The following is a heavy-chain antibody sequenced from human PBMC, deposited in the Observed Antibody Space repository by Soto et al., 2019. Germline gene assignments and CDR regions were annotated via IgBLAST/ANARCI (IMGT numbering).Heavy chain of an antibody. CDR2: FDPEDGET. Sequence: SVKVSCKVSGYTLTELSMHWVRQAPGKALECMGGFDPEDGETIYAQKFQTRVTMTEDTSTDTVYMELSSLRSADTAVYYCANGVYAFWSGWPFDYWGQGTLVTVS. D-gene: IGHD3-3*01. V-gene: IGHV1-24*01. J-gene: IGHJ4*02. CDR1: GYTLTELS. CDR3: ANGVYAFWSGWPFDY.